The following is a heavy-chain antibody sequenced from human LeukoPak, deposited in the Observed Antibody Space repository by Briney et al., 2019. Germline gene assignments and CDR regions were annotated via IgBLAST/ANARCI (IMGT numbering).Heavy chain of an antibody. J-gene: IGHJ4*02. CDR2: ISSSSSYI. D-gene: IGHD6-13*01. Sequence: PGGSLRLSRAASGFTFSSYSMNWVRQAPGKGLEWVSSISSSSSYIYYADSVKGRFTISRDNAKNSLYLQMNSLRAEDTAVYYCARNPPKQQLGSTKTEKGDYWGQGTLVTVSS. CDR3: ARNPPKQQLGSTKTEKGDY. V-gene: IGHV3-21*01. CDR1: GFTFSSYS.